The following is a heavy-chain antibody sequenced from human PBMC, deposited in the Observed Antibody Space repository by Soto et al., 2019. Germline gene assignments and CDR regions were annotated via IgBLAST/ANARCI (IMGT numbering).Heavy chain of an antibody. J-gene: IGHJ4*02. CDR1: GGSISIYY. CDR3: ARDEGYSSSWYHY. V-gene: IGHV4-59*01. D-gene: IGHD6-13*01. Sequence: SETLSLTCTVSGGSISIYYWSWIRHPPGKGLEWIGYIYYSGSTNYNPSLKSRVTISVDTSKNQFSLKLSSVTAADTAVYYCARDEGYSSSWYHYWGQGTLVTVSS. CDR2: IYYSGST.